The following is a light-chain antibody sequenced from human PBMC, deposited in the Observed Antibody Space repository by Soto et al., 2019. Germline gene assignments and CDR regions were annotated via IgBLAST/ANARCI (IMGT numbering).Light chain of an antibody. CDR1: QGISSY. V-gene: IGKV1-9*01. CDR2: VAS. J-gene: IGKJ4*01. CDR3: QHLNGFPLT. Sequence: DIQLTQSPSFLSASVGDRVTITCRASQGISSYLAWYQQKPGKAPKPLIYVASALQSGVPSRFSGSGSGTEFTLTINSLQPEDFASYYCQHLNGFPLTFGGGTKVEIK.